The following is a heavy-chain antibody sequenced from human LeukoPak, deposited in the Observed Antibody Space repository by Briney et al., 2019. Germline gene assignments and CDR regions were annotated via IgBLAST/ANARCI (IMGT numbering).Heavy chain of an antibody. J-gene: IGHJ4*02. CDR1: GFTFSSYG. D-gene: IGHD2-21*02. CDR3: AKEVTSLDD. Sequence: PGRSLRLSCAASGFTFSSYGIHWVRQAPGKGLEWVALISYDGSNQYYADSVKGRFTVSRDNSKNTLSMQMNSLRVEDTAVYYCAKEVTSLDDWGQGALVTVSS. CDR2: ISYDGSNQ. V-gene: IGHV3-30*18.